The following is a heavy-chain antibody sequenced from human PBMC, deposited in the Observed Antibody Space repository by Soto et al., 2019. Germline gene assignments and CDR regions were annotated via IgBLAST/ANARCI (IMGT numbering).Heavy chain of an antibody. CDR2: ISAYNGNT. CDR1: GYTFTNYG. V-gene: IGHV1-18*01. Sequence: SVKVSCKASGYTFTNYGISWVRQAPGQGLEWMGWISAYNGNTKYAQKFQGRVTMTTDTSTSTAYMELRSLRSDDTAVFYCARGVGSGSYYNQYNWFDPWGQGTLVTVSS. J-gene: IGHJ5*02. CDR3: ARGVGSGSYYNQYNWFDP. D-gene: IGHD3-10*01.